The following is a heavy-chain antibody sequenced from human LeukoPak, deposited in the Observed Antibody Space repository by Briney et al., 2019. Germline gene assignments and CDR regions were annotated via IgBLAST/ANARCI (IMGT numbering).Heavy chain of an antibody. CDR1: GGSISSFY. D-gene: IGHD3-10*01. CDR2: IYSSGST. J-gene: IGHJ5*02. Sequence: SETLSLTCTVSGGSISSFYWSWIRQPPGKGLEWIGNIYSSGSTDYNPSLKSRVTISLDMSKFQFSLRLNSVTAADTAVYYCARADPNASGYFYRFNWFDPWGQGTLVTVSS. V-gene: IGHV4-59*01. CDR3: ARADPNASGYFYRFNWFDP.